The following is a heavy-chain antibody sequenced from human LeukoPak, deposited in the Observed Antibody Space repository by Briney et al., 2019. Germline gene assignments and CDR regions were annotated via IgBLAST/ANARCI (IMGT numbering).Heavy chain of an antibody. D-gene: IGHD3-9*01. V-gene: IGHV3-21*01. CDR1: GFTFSSYS. Sequence: GGSLRLSCAASGFTFSSYSMNWVRQAPGKGLEWVSSISSSSSYIYYADSVKGRFTISRDNAKNSLYLQMNSLRAEDTAVYYCARGDEYYDILTGYYSAYFDYWGQGTLVTVSS. J-gene: IGHJ4*02. CDR3: ARGDEYYDILTGYYSAYFDY. CDR2: ISSSSSYI.